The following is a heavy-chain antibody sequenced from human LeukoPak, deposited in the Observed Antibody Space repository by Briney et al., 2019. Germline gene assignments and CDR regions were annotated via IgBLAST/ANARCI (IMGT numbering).Heavy chain of an antibody. Sequence: ASVKVSCKASGGTFSSYAISWVRQAPGQGLEWMGRIIPILGIANYAQKFQGRVTITADKSTSTAYMELSSLRSEDTAVYYCATSGRLYSSSYYWGQGTLVTVSS. CDR1: GGTFSSYA. V-gene: IGHV1-69*04. CDR2: IIPILGIA. J-gene: IGHJ4*02. D-gene: IGHD6-6*01. CDR3: ATSGRLYSSSYY.